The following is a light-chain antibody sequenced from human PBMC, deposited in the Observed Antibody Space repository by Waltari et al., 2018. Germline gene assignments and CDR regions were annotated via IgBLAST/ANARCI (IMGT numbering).Light chain of an antibody. CDR2: GAS. Sequence: EIVLTQSPGTLSLSPGERATFSCRASQSVGGTLAWYQQKPGQPPRPLLYGASIRAPGTPDRFSGTGSGTDFSLTISRLEPEDFAVYYCQHYVRLPATFGQGTKVEIK. V-gene: IGKV3-20*01. CDR3: QHYVRLPAT. CDR1: QSVGGT. J-gene: IGKJ1*01.